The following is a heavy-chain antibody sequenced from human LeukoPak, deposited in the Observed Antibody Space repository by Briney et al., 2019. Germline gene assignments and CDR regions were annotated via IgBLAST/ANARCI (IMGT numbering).Heavy chain of an antibody. CDR3: ARVGSSWDLLDY. CDR1: GFTFRSYW. D-gene: IGHD6-13*01. CDR2: IHQDASEI. V-gene: IGHV3-7*01. J-gene: IGHJ4*02. Sequence: GGSLRLSCAASGFTFRSYWMSWVRQAPGRGLEWVANIHQDASEIRHVDSVKGRFTISRDNAKNSLYLQMNSLRAEDTAIYYGARVGSSWDLLDYWGRGTLVTVSS.